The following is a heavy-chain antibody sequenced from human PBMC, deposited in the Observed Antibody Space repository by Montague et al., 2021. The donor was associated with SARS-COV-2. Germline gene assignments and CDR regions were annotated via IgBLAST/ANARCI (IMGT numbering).Heavy chain of an antibody. CDR3: ARDGVPTDYGDAFDI. V-gene: IGHV3-30*04. J-gene: IGHJ3*02. D-gene: IGHD4/OR15-4a*01. CDR2: ITYDGSDK. CDR1: GFTFSNFA. Sequence: SLRLSCAASGFTFSNFAIHWVRQAPGKGLEWVAIITYDGSDKYYADSVKGRFTISRDNSKNTLYLQMNSLTPEDTAVYYCARDGVPTDYGDAFDIWGRGTLVTVSS.